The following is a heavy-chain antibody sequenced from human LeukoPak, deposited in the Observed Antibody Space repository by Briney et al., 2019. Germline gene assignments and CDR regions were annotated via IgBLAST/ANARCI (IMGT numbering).Heavy chain of an antibody. D-gene: IGHD6-13*01. Sequence: PGGSLRLSCAASGFTFSSYAMHWVRQAPGKGLEWVAVISYDGSNKYYADSVKGRSTISRDNSKNTLYLQMNSLRAEDTAVYYCARGAAATFDYWGQGTLVTVSS. CDR3: ARGAAATFDY. V-gene: IGHV3-30*04. CDR2: ISYDGSNK. J-gene: IGHJ4*02. CDR1: GFTFSSYA.